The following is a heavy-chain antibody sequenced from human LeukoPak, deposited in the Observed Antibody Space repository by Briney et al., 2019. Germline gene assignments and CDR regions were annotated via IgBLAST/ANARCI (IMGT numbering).Heavy chain of an antibody. CDR2: INSDASST. CDR1: GFTFSSYW. CDR3: ARVQGHPPNGLDV. J-gene: IGHJ3*01. D-gene: IGHD2-8*01. Sequence: GESLRLSCAASGFTFSSYWMHWVRQAPGKGLVWVSRINSDASSTSYADSVKGRFTISRDNAKNTLYLQMNSLRAEDTAVYYCARVQGHPPNGLDVWGQGTMVTVSS. V-gene: IGHV3-74*01.